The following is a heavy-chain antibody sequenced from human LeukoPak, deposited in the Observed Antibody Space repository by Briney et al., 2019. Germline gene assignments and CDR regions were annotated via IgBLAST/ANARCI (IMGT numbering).Heavy chain of an antibody. CDR2: IYHSGST. D-gene: IGHD5-12*01. J-gene: IGHJ4*02. V-gene: IGHV4-30-2*01. Sequence: SETLSLTCAVSGGSISSGGYSWSWIRPPPGKGLEWIGYIYHSGSTYYNPSLKSRVTISVDRSKNQFSLKLSSVTAADTAVYYCARVKGYADYWGQGTLVTVSS. CDR3: ARVKGYADY. CDR1: GGSISSGGYS.